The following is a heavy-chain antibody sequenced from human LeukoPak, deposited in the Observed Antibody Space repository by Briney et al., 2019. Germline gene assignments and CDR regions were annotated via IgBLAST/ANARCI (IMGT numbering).Heavy chain of an antibody. Sequence: PSETLSLTCTVSGDSISSYYWSWIRQPPGKGLEWIGYIYYSGSTNYNPSLKSRVSISLDTSNNQFSLRLSSVTAADSAVYYCARGPTRSYIRHFDFWGRGTLVTVSS. D-gene: IGHD1-26*01. CDR3: ARGPTRSYIRHFDF. CDR2: IYYSGST. CDR1: GDSISSYY. J-gene: IGHJ2*01. V-gene: IGHV4-59*01.